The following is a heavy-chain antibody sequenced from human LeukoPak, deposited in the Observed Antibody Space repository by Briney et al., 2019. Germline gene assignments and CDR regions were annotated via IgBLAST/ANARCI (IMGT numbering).Heavy chain of an antibody. D-gene: IGHD4-4*01. CDR2: IYYSGST. CDR1: GGSISSYY. J-gene: IGHJ5*02. CDR3: ARDHHSNYPGWFGR. Sequence: SETLSLTCTVSGGSISSYYWSWIRQPPGKGLEWIGYIYYSGSTNYNPSLKSRVTISVDTSKNQFSLKLSSVTAADTAVYYCARDHHSNYPGWFGRWGQGTLVTVSS. V-gene: IGHV4-59*01.